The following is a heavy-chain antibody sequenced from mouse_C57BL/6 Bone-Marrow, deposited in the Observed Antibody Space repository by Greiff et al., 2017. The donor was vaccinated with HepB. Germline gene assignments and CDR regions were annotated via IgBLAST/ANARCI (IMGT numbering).Heavy chain of an antibody. CDR1: GFTLSDYG. J-gene: IGHJ3*01. V-gene: IGHV5-17*01. Sequence: EVKLMESGGGLVKPGGSLKLSCAASGFTLSDYGMHWVRQAPEKGLEWVAYISSGSSTIYYAEPVKGRFTISRDNAKNTLFLQMTSLRSEDTAMYYCARENWDDWFAYWGQGTLVTVSA. CDR3: ARENWDDWFAY. CDR2: ISSGSSTI. D-gene: IGHD4-1*01.